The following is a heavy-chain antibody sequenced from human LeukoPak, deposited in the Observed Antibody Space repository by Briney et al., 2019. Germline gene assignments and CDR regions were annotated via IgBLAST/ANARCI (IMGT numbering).Heavy chain of an antibody. CDR1: GGTFSSYA. CDR2: IIPIFGTA. CDR3: ASDLGSYDSSGYYYYPGDY. D-gene: IGHD3-22*01. Sequence: GSSVKVSCKASGGTFSSYAISWVRQAPGQGLEWMGGIIPIFGTANYAQKFQGRVTITADESTSTAYMELSSLRSEDTAVYYCASDLGSYDSSGYYYYPGDYWGQGTLVTVSS. J-gene: IGHJ4*02. V-gene: IGHV1-69*01.